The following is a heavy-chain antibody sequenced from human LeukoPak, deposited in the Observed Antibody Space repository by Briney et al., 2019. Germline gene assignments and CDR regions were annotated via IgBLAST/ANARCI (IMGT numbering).Heavy chain of an antibody. D-gene: IGHD1-14*01. V-gene: IGHV3-30*18. CDR3: AKGDRDPYYYYGMDV. CDR2: ISYDGSNK. J-gene: IGHJ6*02. Sequence: PGGSLRLSCAASGFTFSSYGMHWVRQAPGKGLEWVAVISYDGSNKYYADSVKGPFTISRDNSKNTLYLQMNSLRAEDTAVYYCAKGDRDPYYYYGMDVGGQGTTVTVSS. CDR1: GFTFSSYG.